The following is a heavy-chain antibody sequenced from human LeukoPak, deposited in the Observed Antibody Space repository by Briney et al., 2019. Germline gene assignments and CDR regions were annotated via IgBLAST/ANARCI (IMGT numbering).Heavy chain of an antibody. CDR2: IRSKANSYAT. CDR1: GFTFSGSA. Sequence: GGSLRLSCAASGFTFSGSAMHWVRQASGKGLEWVGRIRSKANSYATAYAASVKGRFTISRDDSKNTAYLQMNSLKTEDTAVYYCTRQGYDYVWGSYNNYWGQGTLVTVSS. CDR3: TRQGYDYVWGSYNNY. J-gene: IGHJ4*02. V-gene: IGHV3-73*01. D-gene: IGHD3-16*01.